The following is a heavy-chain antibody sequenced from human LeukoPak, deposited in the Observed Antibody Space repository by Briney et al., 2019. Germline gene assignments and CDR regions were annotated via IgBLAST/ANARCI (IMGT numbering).Heavy chain of an antibody. V-gene: IGHV4-4*07. CDR2: IYTSGST. CDR1: GGSISRYY. D-gene: IGHD4-17*01. CDR3: ARDSDYGDAYYFDY. J-gene: IGHJ4*02. Sequence: SETLSLTCTVSGGSISRYYWSWIRQPAGKGLEGIGRIYTSGSTNYNPSLKSRVTMSVDTSKNQFSLKLSSVTAADTAVYYCARDSDYGDAYYFDYWGQGTLVSVSS.